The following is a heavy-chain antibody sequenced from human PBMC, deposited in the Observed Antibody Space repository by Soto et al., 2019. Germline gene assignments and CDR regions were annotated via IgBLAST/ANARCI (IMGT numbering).Heavy chain of an antibody. CDR3: ARDEGSIAAHRRNYYYYYGMDV. J-gene: IGHJ6*02. D-gene: IGHD6-6*01. CDR1: GYTFTSYG. V-gene: IGHV1-18*01. CDR2: ISAYNGNT. Sequence: ASVKVSCKASGYTFTSYGISWVRQAPGQGLEWMGWISAYNGNTNYAQKLQGRVTMTTDTSTSTAYMELRSLRSDDTAVYYCARDEGSIAAHRRNYYYYYGMDVWGQGTTVTVSS.